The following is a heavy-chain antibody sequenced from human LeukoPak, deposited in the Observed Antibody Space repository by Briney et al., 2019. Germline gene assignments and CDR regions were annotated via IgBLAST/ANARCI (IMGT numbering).Heavy chain of an antibody. CDR2: INWNGGST. V-gene: IGHV3-20*04. D-gene: IGHD3-22*01. J-gene: IGHJ4*02. Sequence: GGSLRLPCAASGFTFDDYGMSWVRQAPGKGLEWVSGINWNGGSTGYADSVKGRFTISRDNAKNSLYLQMNSLRAEDTALYYCARVPNYYDSSGYPTDHWGQGTLVTVSS. CDR3: ARVPNYYDSSGYPTDH. CDR1: GFTFDDYG.